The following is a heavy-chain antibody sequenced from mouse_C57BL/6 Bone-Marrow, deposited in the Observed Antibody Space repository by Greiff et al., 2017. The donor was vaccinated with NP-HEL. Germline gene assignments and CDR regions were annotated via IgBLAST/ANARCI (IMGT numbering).Heavy chain of an antibody. CDR1: GFNIKDDY. V-gene: IGHV14-4*01. J-gene: IGHJ1*03. CDR3: TSTMVTTWWYFDV. D-gene: IGHD2-2*01. Sequence: VHVKQSGAELVRPGASVKLSCTASGFNIKDDYMHWVKQRPEQGLEWIGWIDPENGDTEYASKFQGKATITADTSSNTAYLQLSSLTSEDTAVYYCTSTMVTTWWYFDVWGTGTTVTVSS. CDR2: IDPENGDT.